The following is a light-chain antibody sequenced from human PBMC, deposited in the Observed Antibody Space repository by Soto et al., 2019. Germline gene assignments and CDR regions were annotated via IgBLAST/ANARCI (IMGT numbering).Light chain of an antibody. CDR1: QSVFSNSKNKNY. V-gene: IGKV4-1*01. CDR2: WAS. J-gene: IGKJ2*01. CDR3: QQYFNTPHT. Sequence: DIVMTQSPDSLAVSLGERATINCKSSQSVFSNSKNKNYFAWYQQKPGQPPKLLIYWASTRESGVPDRFSGSGSGTDFTLNISSLQAEDVAVYYCQQYFNTPHTFGQGTKLAIK.